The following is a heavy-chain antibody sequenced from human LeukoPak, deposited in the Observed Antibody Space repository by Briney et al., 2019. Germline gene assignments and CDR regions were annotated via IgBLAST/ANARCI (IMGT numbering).Heavy chain of an antibody. D-gene: IGHD3-9*01. J-gene: IGHJ5*02. CDR3: ARVEDYDILTLGP. Sequence: SVTLSLTCTVSGGSVSIGSYYWSWIRRPPGKGLEWVGSISFSGSTNYHPSLKSRVTISVDTSKNQFSMKLSSVTAADTAVYYCARVEDYDILTLGPWGQGTLVTVSS. CDR1: GGSVSIGSYY. V-gene: IGHV4-61*01. CDR2: ISFSGST.